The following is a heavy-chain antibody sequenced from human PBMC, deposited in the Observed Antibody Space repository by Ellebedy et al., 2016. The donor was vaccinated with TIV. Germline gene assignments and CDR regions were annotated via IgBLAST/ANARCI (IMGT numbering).Heavy chain of an antibody. CDR1: GDSISRGGYF. V-gene: IGHV4-31*03. Sequence: MPSETLSLTCTVSGDSISRGGYFWTCVRQHPGQGLEWIGNIFNSESTYSNPSLKSRVTISLDTTKNQFTLKVRSVTAADTAVYYCAREGYYGDYSLEPWGQGTLVTVSS. CDR2: IFNSEST. CDR3: AREGYYGDYSLEP. D-gene: IGHD4-17*01. J-gene: IGHJ5*02.